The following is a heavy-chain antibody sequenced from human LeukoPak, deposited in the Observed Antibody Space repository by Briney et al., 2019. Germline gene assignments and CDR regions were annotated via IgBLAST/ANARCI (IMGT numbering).Heavy chain of an antibody. CDR3: IQVRVTTTRNAFDV. J-gene: IGHJ3*01. D-gene: IGHD1-1*01. V-gene: IGHV3-74*01. CDR2: INGDGSST. Sequence: GGSLRLSCAASGFTFSNHWMRWVRQAPGKGLVWVSRINGDGSSTNYADSVKGRFTISRDNAKNTVYLEMSSLRAEDTAVYYCIQVRVTTTRNAFDVWGQGTMVTVTS. CDR1: GFTFSNHW.